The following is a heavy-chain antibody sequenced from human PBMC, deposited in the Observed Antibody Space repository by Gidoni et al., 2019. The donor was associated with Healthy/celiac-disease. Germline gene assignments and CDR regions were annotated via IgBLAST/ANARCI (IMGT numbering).Heavy chain of an antibody. CDR3: AHSPWLLRGGWFDP. V-gene: IGHV2-5*01. CDR1: GFSLSPSGVG. D-gene: IGHD3-22*01. Sequence: QITLKESGPTLVKPTQTLTLTCTFSGFSLSPSGVGVGWIRQPPGKALEWLALIYWNDDKRYSPSLKSRLTITKDTSKNQVVLTMTNMDPVDTATYYCAHSPWLLRGGWFDPWGQGTLVTVSS. CDR2: IYWNDDK. J-gene: IGHJ5*02.